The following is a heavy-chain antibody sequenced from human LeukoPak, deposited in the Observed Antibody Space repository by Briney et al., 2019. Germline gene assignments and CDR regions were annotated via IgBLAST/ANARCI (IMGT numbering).Heavy chain of an antibody. V-gene: IGHV1-69*02. J-gene: IGHJ6*03. CDR3: ARGTIFGSFYMDA. Sequence: ASVKVSCKASGGTFSSYTISWVRQAPGQGLEWMRRIIPILGIANYAQKFQGRVTITADKSTSTAYMELSSLRSEDTAVYYCARGTIFGSFYMDAWGKGTTVTVSS. D-gene: IGHD3-3*01. CDR2: IIPILGIA. CDR1: GGTFSSYT.